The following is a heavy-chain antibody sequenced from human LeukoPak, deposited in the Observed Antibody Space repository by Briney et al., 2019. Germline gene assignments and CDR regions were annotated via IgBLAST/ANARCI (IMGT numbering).Heavy chain of an antibody. J-gene: IGHJ4*02. CDR3: ASLTYYDFWSGSFFDY. D-gene: IGHD3-3*01. CDR1: GGSISSSRYY. CDR2: IYYSGST. Sequence: SETLSLTCTVSGGSISSSRYYWGWIRQPPGKGLELIGIIYYSGSTYYNPSLKSRVTISVGTSKNQFSLKLSYVTAEDTAVYYCASLTYYDFWSGSFFDYWGEGTLVTVSS. V-gene: IGHV4-39*01.